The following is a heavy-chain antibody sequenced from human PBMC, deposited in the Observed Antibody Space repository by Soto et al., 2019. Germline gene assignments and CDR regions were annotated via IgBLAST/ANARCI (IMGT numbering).Heavy chain of an antibody. CDR1: GFTFSSYS. CDR2: ISSSSSYI. CDR3: ARDPSRITIFGVVENWFDP. D-gene: IGHD3-3*01. J-gene: IGHJ5*02. Sequence: SLRLSCAASGFTFSSYSMNWVRQAPGKGLEWVSSISSSSSYIYYADSVKGRFTISRDNAKNSLYLQMNSLRAEDTAVYYCARDPSRITIFGVVENWFDPWGQGTLVTVSS. V-gene: IGHV3-21*01.